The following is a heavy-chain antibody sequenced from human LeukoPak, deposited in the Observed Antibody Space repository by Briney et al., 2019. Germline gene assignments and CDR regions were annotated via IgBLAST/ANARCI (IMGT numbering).Heavy chain of an antibody. CDR1: GYSFTSYW. V-gene: IGHV5-51*01. CDR3: ARLFYMATISGWFDP. Sequence: GESLKISCKGSGYSFTSYWIGWVRQMPGKGLEWMGIIYPGDSDTRYSPSFQGQVTISADKSISTAYLQWSSLKAWGTAMYYCARLFYMATISGWFDPWGQGTLVTVSS. CDR2: IYPGDSDT. D-gene: IGHD5-12*01. J-gene: IGHJ5*02.